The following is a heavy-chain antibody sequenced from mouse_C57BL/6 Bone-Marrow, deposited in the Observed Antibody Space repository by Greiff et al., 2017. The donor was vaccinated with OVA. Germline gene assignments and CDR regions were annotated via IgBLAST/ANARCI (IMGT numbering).Heavy chain of an antibody. V-gene: IGHV5-2*01. Sequence: EVQRVESGGGLVQPGESLKLSCESNEYEFPSHDMSWVRKTPEKRLELVAAINSDGGSTYYPDTMERRFIISRDNTKKTLYLQMSSLRSEDTALYYCARQDLLWLRLWFAYWGQGTLVTVSA. CDR3: ARQDLLWLRLWFAY. CDR1: EYEFPSHD. J-gene: IGHJ3*01. D-gene: IGHD2-2*01. CDR2: INSDGGST.